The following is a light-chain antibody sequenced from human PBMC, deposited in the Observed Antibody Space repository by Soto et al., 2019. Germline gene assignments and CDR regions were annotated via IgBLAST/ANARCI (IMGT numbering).Light chain of an antibody. CDR3: QQYGSSPMYT. V-gene: IGKV3-20*01. Sequence: IVLTQSPGTVSLSPGERATLSCRASQSGSSSYLAWYQQRPGQAPRLLIFGASTRATGIPDRFSGSGSGTDFTLTISRLEPEDSAVYFCQQYGSSPMYTFGQGTKLEIK. J-gene: IGKJ2*01. CDR1: QSGSSSY. CDR2: GAS.